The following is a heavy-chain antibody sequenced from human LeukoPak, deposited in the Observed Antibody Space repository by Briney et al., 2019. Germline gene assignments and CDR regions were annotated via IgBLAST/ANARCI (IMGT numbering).Heavy chain of an antibody. CDR1: GGSISSSSYY. CDR3: ARLLSRGENWGDYFDY. V-gene: IGHV4-39*07. D-gene: IGHD7-27*01. J-gene: IGHJ4*02. Sequence: SETLSLTCTVSGGSISSSSYYWGWIRQPPGKGLEWIGSIYYSGSTYYNPSLKSRVTISVDTSKNQFSLKLSSVTAADTAVYYCARLLSRGENWGDYFDYWGQGTLVTVSS. CDR2: IYYSGST.